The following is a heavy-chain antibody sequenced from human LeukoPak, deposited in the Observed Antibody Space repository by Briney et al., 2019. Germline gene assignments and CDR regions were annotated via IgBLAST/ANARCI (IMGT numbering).Heavy chain of an antibody. CDR1: GDSISSYY. V-gene: IGHV4-4*09. CDR2: IYTSGST. D-gene: IGHD6-13*01. Sequence: PSETLSLTCTVSGDSISSYYWSWIRQPPGKGLEWTGYIYTSGSTRYNPSLKSRVTISGNTSKNQFSLKLSSVTAADTAVYYCARHNSSWDFSDYWGRGTLVTVSS. CDR3: ARHNSSWDFSDY. J-gene: IGHJ4*02.